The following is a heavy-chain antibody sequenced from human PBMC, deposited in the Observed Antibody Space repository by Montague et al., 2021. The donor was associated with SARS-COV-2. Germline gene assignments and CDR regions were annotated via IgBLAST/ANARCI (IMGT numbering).Heavy chain of an antibody. CDR2: INHSGRT. J-gene: IGHJ6*02. CDR3: ARGRRRYNWRDETSYYYGMDV. Sequence: SETLSLTCAVYGGSLSGYYWCWIRQPPGKGLEWIGEINHSGRTNXKPSLKSRVTISLDTSKNQFSLKLSSVTAADTAVYYCARGRRRYNWRDETSYYYGMDVWGQGTTVTVSS. D-gene: IGHD1-20*01. V-gene: IGHV4-34*01. CDR1: GGSLSGYY.